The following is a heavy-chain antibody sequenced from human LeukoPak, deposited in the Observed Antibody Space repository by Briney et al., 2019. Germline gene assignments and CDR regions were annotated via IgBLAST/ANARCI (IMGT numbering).Heavy chain of an antibody. CDR3: ARDLGKRYYFDY. CDR2: ISAYNGNT. J-gene: IGHJ4*02. CDR1: GYTFTSYG. Sequence: GASVKVSCKASGYTFTSYGISWVRQAPGQGLEWMGWISAYNGNTNYAQKLQGRVTMTTDTSTSTAHMELRSLRSDDTAVYYCARDLGKRYYFDYWGQGTLVTVSS. V-gene: IGHV1-18*01.